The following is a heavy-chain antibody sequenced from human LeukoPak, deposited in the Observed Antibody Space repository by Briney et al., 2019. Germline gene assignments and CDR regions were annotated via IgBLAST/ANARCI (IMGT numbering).Heavy chain of an antibody. D-gene: IGHD5-24*01. CDR3: ARANRDGHNQNFDH. CDR2: IYPGDYET. J-gene: IGHJ4*02. CDR1: GYSFTNYW. V-gene: IGHV5-51*01. Sequence: GESLKISCKGSGYSFTNYWIGWVRQMPGKGLEWMGFIYPGDYETRYDPSFEGQVTISADRSTSTAYLQWSSLRASDTAMYYCARANRDGHNQNFDHWGQGTLVSVSS.